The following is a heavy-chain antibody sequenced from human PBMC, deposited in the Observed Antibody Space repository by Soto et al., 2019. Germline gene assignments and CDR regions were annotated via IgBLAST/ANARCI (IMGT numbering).Heavy chain of an antibody. V-gene: IGHV4-4*07. Sequence: SETLSLTCTVSGASISGFYWSWIRKSAGKGLEWIGRIYATGTTDYNPSLKSRVMMSVDTSKKQFSLKLRSVTAADTAVYYCVRDGTKTLRDWFDPWGQVISVTVSS. CDR2: IYATGTT. CDR1: GASISGFY. CDR3: VRDGTKTLRDWFDP. J-gene: IGHJ5*02. D-gene: IGHD1-1*01.